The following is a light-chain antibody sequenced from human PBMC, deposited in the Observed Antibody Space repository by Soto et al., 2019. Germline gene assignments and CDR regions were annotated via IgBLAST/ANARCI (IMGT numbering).Light chain of an antibody. J-gene: IGLJ1*01. V-gene: IGLV2-14*01. CDR3: SSYTTSNSLV. Sequence: QSVLTQPASVSGSPGHSITISCTVTISAVGGYGYGSWYQLYPGKARILMIIEVSNRPSGVSYRFSGFKSGNTASLTISGLQAEDGADYYCSSYTTSNSLVFGTGTKVTVL. CDR2: EVS. CDR1: ISAVGGYGY.